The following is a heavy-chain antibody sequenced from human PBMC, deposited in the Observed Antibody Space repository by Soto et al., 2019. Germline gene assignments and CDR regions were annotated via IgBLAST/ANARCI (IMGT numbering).Heavy chain of an antibody. J-gene: IGHJ6*02. Sequence: QVQLQESGPGLVKPSQTLSLTCTVSGGSISSGGYYWSWIRQHPGKGLEWIGYIYYSGSTYYNPSLKXRVTISVDTSKNQFSLKLSSVTAADTAVYYCARDWLGYCSGGSCYSGRNYYGMDVWGQGTTVTVSS. CDR3: ARDWLGYCSGGSCYSGRNYYGMDV. CDR2: IYYSGST. D-gene: IGHD2-15*01. V-gene: IGHV4-31*03. CDR1: GGSISSGGYY.